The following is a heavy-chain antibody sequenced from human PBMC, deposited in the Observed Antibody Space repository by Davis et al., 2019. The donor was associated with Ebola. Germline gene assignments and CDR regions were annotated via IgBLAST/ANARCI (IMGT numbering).Heavy chain of an antibody. CDR2: IYSGGST. V-gene: IGHV3-53*04. J-gene: IGHJ6*02. CDR3: ARASHYYYGMDV. Sequence: GGSLRLSCAASGFTFSNYWMHWVRQAPGKGLEWVSVIYSGGSTYYADSVKGRFTISRHNSKNTLYLQMNSLRAEDTAVYYCARASHYYYGMDVWGQGTTVTVSS. CDR1: GFTFSNYW.